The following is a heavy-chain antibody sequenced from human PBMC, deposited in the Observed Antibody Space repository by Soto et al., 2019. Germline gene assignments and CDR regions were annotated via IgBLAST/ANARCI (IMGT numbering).Heavy chain of an antibody. CDR3: ARDHPRYSGYDYVDY. CDR2: ISSSSSYT. D-gene: IGHD5-12*01. J-gene: IGHJ4*02. Sequence: QVQLVESGGGLVKPGGSLRLSCAASGFTFSDYYMSWIRQAPGKGLEWVSYISSSSSYTNYADSVKGRFTISRDNAKNSLYLKMNSLRAEDTAVYYCARDHPRYSGYDYVDYWGQGPLVTVSS. CDR1: GFTFSDYY. V-gene: IGHV3-11*05.